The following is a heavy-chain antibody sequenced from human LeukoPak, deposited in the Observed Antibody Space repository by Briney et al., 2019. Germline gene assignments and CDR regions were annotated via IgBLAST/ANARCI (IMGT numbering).Heavy chain of an antibody. CDR3: ARIHTVTTATDY. Sequence: SVKVTCKASVGTFSSYAISWVRQAPGQGLEWMGRIIPIFGTANYAQKFQGRVTITADKSTSTAYRELSSLRSEDTAVYYCARIHTVTTATDYWGLGTLVTVSS. D-gene: IGHD4-17*01. CDR2: IIPIFGTA. CDR1: VGTFSSYA. J-gene: IGHJ4*02. V-gene: IGHV1-69*06.